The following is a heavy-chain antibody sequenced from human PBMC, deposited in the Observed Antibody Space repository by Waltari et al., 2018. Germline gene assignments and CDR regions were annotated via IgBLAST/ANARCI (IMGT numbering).Heavy chain of an antibody. J-gene: IGHJ4*02. CDR1: GFSVSSTY. CDR2: IYTSGST. D-gene: IGHD6-19*01. CDR3: ARDRKYYSSGWSVIFDY. V-gene: IGHV3-53*01. Sequence: EVQLVESGGGLIQPGGSLGLSCAASGFSVSSTYMSWVRQAPGKGLEWVSVIYTSGSTDYADSVKGRFAISRADSKNTLFLQMNNLRAEDTAVYYCARDRKYYSSGWSVIFDYWGQGTLVTVSS.